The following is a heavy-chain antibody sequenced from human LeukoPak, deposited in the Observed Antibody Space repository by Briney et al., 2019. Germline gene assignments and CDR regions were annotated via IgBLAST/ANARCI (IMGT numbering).Heavy chain of an antibody. V-gene: IGHV3-30*02. CDR1: GFTFSSYA. CDR2: IRYDGSNK. CDR3: ARDGNYGGNQGSFDY. Sequence: GGSLRLSCAASGFTFSSYAMSWVRQAPGKGLEWVAFIRYDGSNKYYADSVKGRFTISRDNSKNTLYLQMNSLRAEDTAVYYCARDGNYGGNQGSFDYWGQGTLVTVSS. D-gene: IGHD4-23*01. J-gene: IGHJ4*02.